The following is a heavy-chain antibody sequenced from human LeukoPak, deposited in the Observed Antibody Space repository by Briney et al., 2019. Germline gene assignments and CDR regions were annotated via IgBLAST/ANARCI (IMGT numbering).Heavy chain of an antibody. J-gene: IGHJ4*02. Sequence: TLSLTSIVPGGSITSGGYYSSWIRHLPRNGLEWIGYIYHSGYTDYNPSLKSRTTMSVDTSKNQFSLKLSSVTAAGTAVYYCARGGAHAGTYGHWGQGTLVTVSP. V-gene: IGHV4-31*03. CDR1: GGSITSGGYY. CDR2: IYHSGYT. D-gene: IGHD6-13*01. CDR3: ARGGAHAGTYGH.